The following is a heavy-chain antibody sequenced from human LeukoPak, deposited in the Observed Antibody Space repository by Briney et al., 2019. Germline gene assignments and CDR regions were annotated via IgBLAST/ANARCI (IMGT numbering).Heavy chain of an antibody. V-gene: IGHV3-23*01. CDR3: AKDVCTSPRCLLYFDS. CDR1: GFAFSNYA. J-gene: IGHJ4*02. D-gene: IGHD2-8*01. CDR2: ISGFNT. Sequence: PGESLRLSCTTSGFAFSNYAMNWVRQAPGKGPEWVSRISGFNTYYADSVKGRFTIFRDNSKNVLYLQMDRLRAEDTAVYSCAKDVCTSPRCLLYFDSWGQGTLVTVSS.